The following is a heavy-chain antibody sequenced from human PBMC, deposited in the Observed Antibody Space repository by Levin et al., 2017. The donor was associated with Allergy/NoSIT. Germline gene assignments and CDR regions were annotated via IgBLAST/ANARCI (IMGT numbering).Heavy chain of an antibody. D-gene: IGHD1-1*01. J-gene: IGHJ6*02. CDR2: ISAYNGNT. V-gene: IGHV1-18*01. CDR3: ARRRNWNDAIAYYYGMDV. CDR1: GYTFTSYG. Sequence: GESLKISCKASGYTFTSYGISWVRQAPGQGLEWMGWISAYNGNTNYLQKLQDRVTMTTDTSTSTAYMELRSLRSDDTAVYYCARRRNWNDAIAYYYGMDVWGQGTTVTVSS.